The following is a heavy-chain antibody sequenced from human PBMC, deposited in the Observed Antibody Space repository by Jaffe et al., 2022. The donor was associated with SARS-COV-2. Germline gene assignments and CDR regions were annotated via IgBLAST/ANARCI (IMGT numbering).Heavy chain of an antibody. Sequence: QVQLVESGGGVVQPGRSLRLSCAASGFTFSSYGMHWVRQAPGKGLEWVAVIWYDGSNKYYADSVKGRFTISRDNSKNTLYLQMNSLRAEDTAVYYCARDPSDGSGWYTGYYFDYWGQGTLVTVSS. J-gene: IGHJ4*02. D-gene: IGHD6-19*01. CDR2: IWYDGSNK. CDR3: ARDPSDGSGWYTGYYFDY. CDR1: GFTFSSYG. V-gene: IGHV3-33*01.